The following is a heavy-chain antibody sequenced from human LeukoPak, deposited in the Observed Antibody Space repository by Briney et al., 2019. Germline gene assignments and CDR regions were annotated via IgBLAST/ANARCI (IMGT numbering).Heavy chain of an antibody. CDR2: FDPEDGET. V-gene: IGHV1-24*01. J-gene: IGHJ1*01. Sequence: ASVTVSYKVSGYTLTELSMHWVRQAPGKGLEWMGGFDPEDGETIYAQKFQGRVTMTEDTSTDTAYMELSSLRSVDTAVYYCATDYYDSSGLFQHWGQGTLVTVSS. CDR3: ATDYYDSSGLFQH. D-gene: IGHD3-22*01. CDR1: GYTLTELS.